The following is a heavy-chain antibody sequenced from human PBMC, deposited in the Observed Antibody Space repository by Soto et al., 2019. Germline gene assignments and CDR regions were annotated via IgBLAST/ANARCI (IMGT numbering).Heavy chain of an antibody. D-gene: IGHD3-22*01. CDR3: AMDSSGMGVLV. CDR2: ISSSSSYT. Sequence: QVQLVESGGGLVKPGGSLRLSCAASGFTFSDYYMSWIRQAPGKGLEWVSYISSSSSYTNYADSVNGRFTISSDNAKNSLYLQMPSLRAEDTAVYYCAMDSSGMGVLVWGQGTLVTVSS. CDR1: GFTFSDYY. V-gene: IGHV3-11*05. J-gene: IGHJ4*02.